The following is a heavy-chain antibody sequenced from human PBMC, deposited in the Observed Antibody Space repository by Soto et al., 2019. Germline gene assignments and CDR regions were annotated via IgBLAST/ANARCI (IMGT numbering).Heavy chain of an antibody. Sequence: SVKVSCKASGGTFSSYAISWVRQAPGQGLEWMGGIIPIFGTANYAQKFQGSVTITADESTGTAYMELSSLRSEDTAVYYCARVHYDILTPRPYGMDVWGQGTTVTVSS. CDR2: IIPIFGTA. D-gene: IGHD3-9*01. CDR1: GGTFSSYA. CDR3: ARVHYDILTPRPYGMDV. J-gene: IGHJ6*02. V-gene: IGHV1-69*13.